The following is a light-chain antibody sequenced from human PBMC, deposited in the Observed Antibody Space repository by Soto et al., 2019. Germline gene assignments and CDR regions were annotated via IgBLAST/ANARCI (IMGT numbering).Light chain of an antibody. Sequence: DIQMTQSPSSLSASVGDRVTITCRASQGISTYLNWYQQKPGKAPKLLIYAASSLQSGVPSRFSGSGSETDFTLTINSLQADDFATYYCQQHNSFSITFGQGTRLEI. V-gene: IGKV1-39*01. CDR2: AAS. CDR3: QQHNSFSIT. CDR1: QGISTY. J-gene: IGKJ5*01.